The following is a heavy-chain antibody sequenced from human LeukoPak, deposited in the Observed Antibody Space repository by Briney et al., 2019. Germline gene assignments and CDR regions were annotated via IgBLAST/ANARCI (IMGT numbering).Heavy chain of an antibody. CDR1: GFTFSSYS. V-gene: IGHV3-21*01. Sequence: PGGSLRLSCAASGFTFSSYSMNWVRQAPGKGLEWVSSISSSSSYIYYADSVKGRFTISRDNAENSLYLQMNSLRAEDTAVYYCARVSGGGSGGYELDYWGQGTLVTVSS. CDR2: ISSSSSYI. J-gene: IGHJ4*02. CDR3: ARVSGGGSGGYELDY. D-gene: IGHD5-12*01.